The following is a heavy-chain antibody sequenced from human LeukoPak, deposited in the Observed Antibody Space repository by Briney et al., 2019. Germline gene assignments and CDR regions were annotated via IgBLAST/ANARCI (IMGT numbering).Heavy chain of an antibody. CDR1: GFTFSDHY. D-gene: IGHD1-26*01. Sequence: GGSLRLSCAASGFTFSDHYMDWVRQAPGKGLEWVGRTRNKANSYTTEYAASVKGRFTISRDDSKNSLYLQMNSLKTEDTAVYYCALLGSGSYYDYWGQGSLVTASS. CDR3: ALLGSGSYYDY. V-gene: IGHV3-72*01. J-gene: IGHJ4*02. CDR2: TRNKANSYTT.